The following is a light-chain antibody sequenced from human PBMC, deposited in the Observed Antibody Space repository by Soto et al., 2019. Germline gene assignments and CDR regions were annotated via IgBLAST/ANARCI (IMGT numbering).Light chain of an antibody. CDR3: QQYGSSPLT. Sequence: EIVLTQSPGTLSLSPGERATLSCRASQYVTSSYFAWYQQKPGQAPSLLIHAASSRATGIPDRFSGSGSGTDFSLTSSRLEPEDFAVYHCQQYGSSPLTFGAGTKVELK. J-gene: IGKJ4*01. V-gene: IGKV3-20*01. CDR1: QYVTSSY. CDR2: AAS.